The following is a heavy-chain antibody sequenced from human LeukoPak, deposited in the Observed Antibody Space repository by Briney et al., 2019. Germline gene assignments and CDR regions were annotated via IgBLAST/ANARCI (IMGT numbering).Heavy chain of an antibody. CDR3: ARDVRGRTPLKLGMKWFDP. CDR1: RFTFSDYY. V-gene: IGHV3-11*01. Sequence: PGGSLRLSCAASRFTFSDYYMSWIRQVPGKGLEWLAYISDSGDTTRSADSVTGRFTISRDNAKNSVFLQMNSLRADDSGVYYCARDVRGRTPLKLGMKWFDPWGQGTRVTVSS. D-gene: IGHD7-27*01. CDR2: ISDSGDTT. J-gene: IGHJ5*02.